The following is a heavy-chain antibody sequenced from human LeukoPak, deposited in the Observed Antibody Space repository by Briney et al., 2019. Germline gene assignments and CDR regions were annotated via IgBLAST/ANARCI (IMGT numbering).Heavy chain of an antibody. CDR1: GFTFSDYY. V-gene: IGHV3-11*04. CDR2: ISSGGSTI. Sequence: GGSLRLSCAASGFTFSDYYMSWLRQAPGKGLEWISYISSGGSTIYYADSVRGQFTISRDNAKKSLYLQMNSLRAEDTAVYYCARDSYCGTDCPTDYWGQGTLVTVSS. D-gene: IGHD2-21*01. CDR3: ARDSYCGTDCPTDY. J-gene: IGHJ4*02.